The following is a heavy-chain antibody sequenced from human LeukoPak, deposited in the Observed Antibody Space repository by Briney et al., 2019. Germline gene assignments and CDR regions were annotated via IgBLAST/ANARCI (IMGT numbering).Heavy chain of an antibody. Sequence: SETLSLTCTVSGGSISSSSYYWGWIRQPPGKGLEWIGSIYYSGSTYYNPSLKSRVTISVDTSKNQFSLKLSSVTAADTAVYYWARLGTRIDYWGQGTLVTVAS. V-gene: IGHV4-39*01. CDR1: GGSISSSSYY. J-gene: IGHJ4*02. CDR3: ARLGTRIDY. CDR2: IYYSGST. D-gene: IGHD2-2*01.